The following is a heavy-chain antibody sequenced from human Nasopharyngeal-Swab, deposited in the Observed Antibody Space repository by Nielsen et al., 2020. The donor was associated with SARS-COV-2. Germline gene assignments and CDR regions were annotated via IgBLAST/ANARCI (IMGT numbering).Heavy chain of an antibody. V-gene: IGHV3-21*01. CDR1: GFTFSSYS. CDR3: ARGPPIVVVVAVHFDY. Sequence: GESLKISCAASGFTFSSYSMNWVRQAPGKGLEWVSSISSSSSYIYYADSVKGRFTISRDNAKNSLYLQMNSLRAEDTAVYYCARGPPIVVVVAVHFDYWGQGTLVTVSS. J-gene: IGHJ4*02. D-gene: IGHD2-15*01. CDR2: ISSSSSYI.